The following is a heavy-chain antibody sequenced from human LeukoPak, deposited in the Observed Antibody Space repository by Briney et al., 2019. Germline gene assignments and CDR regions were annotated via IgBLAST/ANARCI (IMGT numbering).Heavy chain of an antibody. V-gene: IGHV1-69*04. CDR1: GGTFSSYA. D-gene: IGHD6-6*01. CDR2: IIPILGIA. J-gene: IGHJ4*02. CDR3: AREAARPSGSLDY. Sequence: ASVKVSCKASGGTFSSYAISWVRQAPGQGLEWMGRIIPILGIANYAQKFQGRVTITADKSTSTAYMELSSLRSEDTAVYYCAREAARPSGSLDYWGQGTLVTVSS.